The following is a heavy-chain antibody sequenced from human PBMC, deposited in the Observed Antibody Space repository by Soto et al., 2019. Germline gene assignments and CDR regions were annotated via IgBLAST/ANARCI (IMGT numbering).Heavy chain of an antibody. J-gene: IGHJ6*02. CDR1: GGSVSSGSYY. CDR3: ARDIYGSGSSRTYYYYGMDV. CDR2: IYYSGST. D-gene: IGHD3-10*01. Sequence: PSETLSLTCTVSGGSVSSGSYYGSWIRQPPGKGLEWIGYIYYSGSTNYNPSLKSRVTISVDTSKNQFSLKLSSVTAADTAVYYCARDIYGSGSSRTYYYYGMDVWGQGTTVTVSS. V-gene: IGHV4-61*01.